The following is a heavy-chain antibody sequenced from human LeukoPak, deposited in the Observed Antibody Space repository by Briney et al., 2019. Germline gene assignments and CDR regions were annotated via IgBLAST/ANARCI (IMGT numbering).Heavy chain of an antibody. V-gene: IGHV3-21*01. Sequence: GGSLRLSCAASGFTFSTYSMDWLRQAPGKGLEWVSSIDRSSSYIYYPDSVKGRFTISRDNAKNSLYLQMNSLTTEDTAVYYCARDLLGETGYWGQGTLVTVSS. CDR2: IDRSSSYI. CDR3: ARDLLGETGY. CDR1: GFTFSTYS. D-gene: IGHD3-10*01. J-gene: IGHJ4*02.